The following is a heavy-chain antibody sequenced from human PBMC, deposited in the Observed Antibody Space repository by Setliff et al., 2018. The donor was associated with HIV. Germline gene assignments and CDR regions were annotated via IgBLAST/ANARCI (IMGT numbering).Heavy chain of an antibody. CDR2: IYYNGHT. V-gene: IGHV4-59*12. Sequence: PSETLSLTCTVSGGSISSYYWSWIRQPPGKGLEWIGSIYYNGHTSYNPSLQSRVTISVDTSKNQFSLKVSSVTAADTAVYYCARFPLLHKNAFDIWGQGTMVTVSS. CDR3: ARFPLLHKNAFDI. J-gene: IGHJ3*02. D-gene: IGHD2-15*01. CDR1: GGSISSYY.